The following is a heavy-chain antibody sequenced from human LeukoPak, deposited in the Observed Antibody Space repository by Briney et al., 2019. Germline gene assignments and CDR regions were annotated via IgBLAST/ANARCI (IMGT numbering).Heavy chain of an antibody. CDR1: RFTFSSYW. J-gene: IGHJ3*02. CDR3: ARVVSSSWYEGDAFDT. CDR2: INSDGSST. V-gene: IGHV3-74*01. D-gene: IGHD6-13*01. Sequence: GGSLRLSCAASRFTFSSYWMHWVRQAPGKGLVWVSRINSDGSSTSYADSVKGRFTISRNNAKNTLYLQMNSLRAEDTAVYYCARVVSSSWYEGDAFDTWGQGTMVTVSS.